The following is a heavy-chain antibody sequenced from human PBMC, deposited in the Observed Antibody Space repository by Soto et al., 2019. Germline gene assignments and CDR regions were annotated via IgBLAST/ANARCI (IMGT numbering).Heavy chain of an antibody. D-gene: IGHD2-2*02. CDR3: ARDRSGCNSPSCYRDNWFEP. CDR2: ISAYNGNT. V-gene: IGHV1-18*04. J-gene: IGHJ5*02. CDR1: GYTFTSYG. Sequence: ASVKVSCKASGYTFTSYGISWVRQAPGQGLEWMGWISAYNGNTNYAQKLQGRVTMTTDTSTGTAYMELRSLRSDDTAVYYCARDRSGCNSPSCYRDNWFEPWGQGTMVTVSS.